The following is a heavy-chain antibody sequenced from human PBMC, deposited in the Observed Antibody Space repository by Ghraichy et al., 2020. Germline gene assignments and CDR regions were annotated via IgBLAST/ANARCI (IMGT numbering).Heavy chain of an antibody. J-gene: IGHJ4*02. CDR1: GDSVSSYAV. CDR2: TYYRSKWYY. CDR3: ARGWNDLTPHFDS. V-gene: IGHV6-1*01. D-gene: IGHD1-1*01. Sequence: SQTLSLTCAISGDSVSSYAVWNWFRQSPSRGLEWLGRTYYRSKWYYEYAVSVRGRIAINPDTSNNQFSLQLNSMTPEDTAVYYCARGWNDLTPHFDSWGQGTLVTVSS.